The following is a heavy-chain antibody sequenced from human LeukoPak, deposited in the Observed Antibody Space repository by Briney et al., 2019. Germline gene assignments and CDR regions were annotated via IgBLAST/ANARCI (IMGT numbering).Heavy chain of an antibody. V-gene: IGHV4-39*07. D-gene: IGHD4-17*01. CDR1: GGSISSSSYY. CDR2: IYYSGST. J-gene: IGHJ4*02. Sequence: SETLSLTCTVSGGSISSSSYYWGWIRQPPGKGLEWIGSIYYSGSTYYNPSLKSRVTIPVDTSKNQFSLKLSSVTAADTAVYYCAREGATVTMISPDYWGQGTLVTVSS. CDR3: AREGATVTMISPDY.